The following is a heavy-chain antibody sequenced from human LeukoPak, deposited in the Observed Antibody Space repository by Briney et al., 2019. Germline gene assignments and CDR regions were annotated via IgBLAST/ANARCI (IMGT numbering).Heavy chain of an antibody. CDR1: GGSISSYY. J-gene: IGHJ6*03. CDR3: ARGSYGSGSYWGYYYYYMDV. D-gene: IGHD3-10*01. V-gene: IGHV4-4*07. CDR2: IYTSGST. Sequence: PSETLSLTCTVSGGSISSYYWSWIRQPAGKGLEWIGRIYTSGSTNYNPSLKSRVTMSVDTSKNQFSLKLSSVTAADTAVYYCARGSYGSGSYWGYYYYYMDVWGKGTTVTISS.